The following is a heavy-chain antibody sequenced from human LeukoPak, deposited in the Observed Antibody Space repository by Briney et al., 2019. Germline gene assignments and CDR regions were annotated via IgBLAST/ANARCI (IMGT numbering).Heavy chain of an antibody. V-gene: IGHV4-34*01. CDR3: ARVGSPVDTGRNWFDP. Sequence: KPSETLSLTCAVYGGSFSGYYWSWIRQPPGKGLEWIGEINHSGSTNYNPSLKSPVTISVDTSKNQFSLKLSSVTAADTAVYYCARVGSPVDTGRNWFDPWGQGTLVTVSS. CDR1: GGSFSGYY. CDR2: INHSGST. D-gene: IGHD5-18*01. J-gene: IGHJ5*02.